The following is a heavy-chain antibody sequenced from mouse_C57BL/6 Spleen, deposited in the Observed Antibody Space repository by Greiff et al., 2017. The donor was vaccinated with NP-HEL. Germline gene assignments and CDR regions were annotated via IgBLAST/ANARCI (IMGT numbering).Heavy chain of an antibody. V-gene: IGHV5-4*01. D-gene: IGHD1-1*01. CDR2: ISDGGSYT. Sequence: EVKLMESGGGLVKPGGSLKLSCAASGFTFSSYAMSWVRQTPEKRLEWVATISDGGSYTYYPDNVKGRFTISRDNAKNNLYLQMSHLKSEDTAMYYCARDGHYGSTAFDVWGTGTTVTVSS. CDR3: ARDGHYGSTAFDV. CDR1: GFTFSSYA. J-gene: IGHJ1*03.